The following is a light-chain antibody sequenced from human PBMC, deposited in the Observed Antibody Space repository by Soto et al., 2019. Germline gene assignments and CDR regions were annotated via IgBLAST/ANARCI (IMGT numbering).Light chain of an antibody. J-gene: IGLJ7*01. CDR2: LNSDGSH. CDR1: SGHSSYA. Sequence: QSVLTQSPSASASLGASVKLTCTLSSGHSSYAIAWHQQQPEKGPRYLMKLNSDGSHSKGDGIPDRFSGSSSGAERYLTISSRQSEDEVDYYCQTWGTGPFVFGTGTQLTVL. CDR3: QTWGTGPFV. V-gene: IGLV4-69*01.